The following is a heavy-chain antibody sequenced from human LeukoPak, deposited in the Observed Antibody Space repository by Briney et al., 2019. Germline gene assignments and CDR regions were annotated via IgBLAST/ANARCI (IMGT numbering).Heavy chain of an antibody. CDR1: GGTFSSYA. CDR3: AREGYSSGWYNYFDY. J-gene: IGHJ4*02. Sequence: ASVKLSCKASGGTFSSYAISWVRQAPGQGLEWMGGIIPIFGTANYAQKFQGRVTITADKSTSTAYMELSSLRSEDTAVYYCAREGYSSGWYNYFDYWGQGTLVTVSS. CDR2: IIPIFGTA. V-gene: IGHV1-69*06. D-gene: IGHD6-19*01.